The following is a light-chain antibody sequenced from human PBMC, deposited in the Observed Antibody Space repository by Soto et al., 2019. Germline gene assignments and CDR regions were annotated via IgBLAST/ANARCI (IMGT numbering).Light chain of an antibody. CDR2: EVS. Sequence: QSALTQPASVSGSPGQSITISCTGTSSDVGGENYVSWYQQSPGKAPKLMIYEVSNRPSGVSNRFSGSKSGNTAFLTISGLQAEDEGDYYCSSYTSSSILFGGGTKVTVL. CDR1: SSDVGGENY. V-gene: IGLV2-14*01. CDR3: SSYTSSSIL. J-gene: IGLJ2*01.